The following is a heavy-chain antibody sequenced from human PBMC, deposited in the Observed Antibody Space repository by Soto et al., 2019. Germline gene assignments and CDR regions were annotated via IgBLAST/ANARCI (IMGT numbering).Heavy chain of an antibody. D-gene: IGHD6-6*01. CDR1: GGSISSGDYY. CDR3: ARENYSSSSYYYYYGMDV. V-gene: IGHV4-30-4*01. J-gene: IGHJ6*02. CDR2: IYYSGST. Sequence: SETLSLTCTVSGGSISSGDYYWSWIRQPPKKGMEWIGYIYYSGSTYYNPSLKSRVTISVDTSKNQFSLKLSSVTAADTAVYYCARENYSSSSYYYYYGMDVWGQGTTVTVSS.